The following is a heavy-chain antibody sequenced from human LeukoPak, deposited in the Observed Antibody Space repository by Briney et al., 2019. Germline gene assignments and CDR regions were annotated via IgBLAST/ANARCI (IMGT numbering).Heavy chain of an antibody. CDR1: EFIFSNYG. J-gene: IGHJ4*02. Sequence: PGGSLRLSCAASEFIFSNYGMCWVRQAPGKGLEWVAFIENDGSNKYYADSVRGRFTISGDNSRNTLYMQMNSLRVEDTAVYYCAKDPARGQLGIFDYWGQGVLVTVSS. CDR3: AKDPARGQLGIFDY. V-gene: IGHV3-30*02. D-gene: IGHD6-6*01. CDR2: IENDGSNK.